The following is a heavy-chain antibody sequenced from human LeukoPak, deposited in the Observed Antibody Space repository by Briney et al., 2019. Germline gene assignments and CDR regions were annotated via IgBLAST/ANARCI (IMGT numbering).Heavy chain of an antibody. Sequence: PGGSLRLSCAASGFTFSSYSMNWVRQAPGKGLEWVSSISSSSSYIYYADSVKGRFTISRDNAKNSLYLQMNSLRAEDTAVYYCARAGVAVAGSPDYWGQGTLVTVSS. CDR2: ISSSSSYI. CDR1: GFTFSSYS. CDR3: ARAGVAVAGSPDY. J-gene: IGHJ4*02. V-gene: IGHV3-21*01. D-gene: IGHD6-19*01.